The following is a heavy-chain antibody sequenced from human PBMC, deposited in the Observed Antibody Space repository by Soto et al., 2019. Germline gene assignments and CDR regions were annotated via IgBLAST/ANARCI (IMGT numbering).Heavy chain of an antibody. Sequence: TLSLTCTVSGGSISSGGYFWSCVRQHPGKGLEWIGNIYYSGRTYYNPSLKSRVTISVDTSKNQFSLKLSSVTAADTAVYYCARFAREENPKVGSWYYFDYWGQGTRVTVSS. CDR3: ARFAREENPKVGSWYYFDY. D-gene: IGHD6-13*01. CDR2: IYYSGRT. CDR1: GGSISSGGYF. V-gene: IGHV4-31*03. J-gene: IGHJ4*02.